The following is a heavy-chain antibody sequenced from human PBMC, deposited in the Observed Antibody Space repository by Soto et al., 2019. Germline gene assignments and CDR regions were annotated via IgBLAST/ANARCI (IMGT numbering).Heavy chain of an antibody. D-gene: IGHD1-26*01. J-gene: IGHJ3*01. Sequence: QVHLQESGPGLVRPSQTLSLTCTVSGGSISSGTHYWSWIRQTPGKGLEFIGHVYFRGSAYYKASQEGRFNISIDASKNHFSLTLASVTAADTAIYFCARGPIVGVTGPGGFDVWGPGTVVIVSS. CDR3: ARGPIVGVTGPGGFDV. V-gene: IGHV4-30-4*08. CDR2: VYFRGSA. CDR1: GGSISSGTHY.